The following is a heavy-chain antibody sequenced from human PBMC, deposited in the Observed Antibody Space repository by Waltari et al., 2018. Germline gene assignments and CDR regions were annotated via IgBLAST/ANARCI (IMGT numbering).Heavy chain of an antibody. D-gene: IGHD1-7*01. CDR1: GYTLTELS. CDR3: ATEGTGLTGTTSGADAFDI. J-gene: IGHJ3*02. Sequence: QVQLVQSGAEVKKPGASVKVSCKVSGYTLTELSMHWVRQAPGKGLEWMGGFDPEDGETIHAQKFQGRVTMTEDTSTDTAYMELSSLRSEDTAVYYCATEGTGLTGTTSGADAFDIWGQGTMVTVSS. CDR2: FDPEDGET. V-gene: IGHV1-24*01.